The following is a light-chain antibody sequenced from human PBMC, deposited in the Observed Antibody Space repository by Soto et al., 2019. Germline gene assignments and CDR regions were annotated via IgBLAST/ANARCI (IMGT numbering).Light chain of an antibody. CDR3: CSYAGSYTWV. CDR2: HNF. CDR1: GANIGTYE. V-gene: IGLV1-40*01. Sequence: QSVLTQPPSVSGAPGQSVTLSCTGSGANIGTYEVHWYQQVPGIAPRLLIQHNFNRPSGVPDRFSGSKSGNTASLTISGLQAEDEADYYCCSYAGSYTWVFGGGTKLTVL. J-gene: IGLJ3*02.